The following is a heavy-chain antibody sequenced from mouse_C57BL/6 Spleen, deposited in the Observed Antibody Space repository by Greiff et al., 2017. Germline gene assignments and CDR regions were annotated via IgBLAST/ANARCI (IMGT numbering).Heavy chain of an antibody. CDR3: ARNDYGSSYVGFAY. CDR1: GFSLTSYG. J-gene: IGHJ3*01. CDR2: IWSGGST. Sequence: VQLQQSGPGLVQPSQSLSITCTVSGFSLTSYGVHWVRQSPGKGLEWLGVIWSGGSTDYNAAFISRRSISKDNSKSQVFFKMNSLQADDTAIYYCARNDYGSSYVGFAYWGQGTLVTVSA. V-gene: IGHV2-2*01. D-gene: IGHD1-1*01.